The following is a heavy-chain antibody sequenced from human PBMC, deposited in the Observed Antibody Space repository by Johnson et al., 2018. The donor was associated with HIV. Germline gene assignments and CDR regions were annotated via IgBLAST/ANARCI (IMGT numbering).Heavy chain of an antibody. CDR3: ARATDQRLDALDI. V-gene: IGHV3-30-3*01. CDR2: ISYDGSNQ. CDR1: GFTFNSYA. D-gene: IGHD6-25*01. J-gene: IGHJ3*02. Sequence: QVQLVESGGGVDQPGRSLRLSCAASGFTFNSYAMHWVCQAPGKGLEWVAVISYDGSNQYYADSVKGRFTISRDNSKNTLYLQMNSLRAEETAVYYCARATDQRLDALDIWGQGTMVTVS.